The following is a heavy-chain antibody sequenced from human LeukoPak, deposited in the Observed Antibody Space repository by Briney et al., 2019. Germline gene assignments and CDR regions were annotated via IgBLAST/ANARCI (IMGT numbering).Heavy chain of an antibody. CDR3: ARCVVSGYVNDY. CDR1: GYTFTSYD. CDR2: MNPNSGNT. V-gene: IGHV1-8*01. J-gene: IGHJ4*02. D-gene: IGHD3-3*01. Sequence: ASVKVSCKASGYTFTSYDINWVRQATGQGLEWMGWMNPNSGNTGYAQKFQGRVTMTRNTSISTAYMELSSLRSEDTAVYYCARCVVSGYVNDYWGQGTLVTVSS.